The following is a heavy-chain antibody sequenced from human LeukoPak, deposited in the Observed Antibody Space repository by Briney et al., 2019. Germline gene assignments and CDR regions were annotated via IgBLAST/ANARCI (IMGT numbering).Heavy chain of an antibody. D-gene: IGHD6-6*01. V-gene: IGHV3-48*02. J-gene: IGHJ3*02. CDR2: ISSSSSTI. CDR1: GFSLTTYS. CDR3: AREYSSSSGRAFDI. Sequence: PGGSLRLSCAASGFSLTTYSMNWVRQAPGQGLEWISYISSSSSTIYYANSVKGRFTISRDNAKNSLYLQMSGLRDEDTAVYYCAREYSSSSGRAFDIWGHGTMVTVSS.